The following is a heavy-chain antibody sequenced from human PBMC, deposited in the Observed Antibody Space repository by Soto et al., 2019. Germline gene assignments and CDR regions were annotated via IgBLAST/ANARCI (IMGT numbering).Heavy chain of an antibody. Sequence: SYALSHTCAFSLGSISPYYWGWIVQHPVKGLEWIGYVYYSGNTNYNPSLESRVTISVDTSRNRFSLNLTSATAADTAVYYCARKGAAASYAHYYMDVWGRGTAVTVSS. D-gene: IGHD6-13*01. V-gene: IGHV4-59*01. J-gene: IGHJ6*03. CDR3: ARKGAAASYAHYYMDV. CDR1: LGSISPYY. CDR2: VYYSGNT.